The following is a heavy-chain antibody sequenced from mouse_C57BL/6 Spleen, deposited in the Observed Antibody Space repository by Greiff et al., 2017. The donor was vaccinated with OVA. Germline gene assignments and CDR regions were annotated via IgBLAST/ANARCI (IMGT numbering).Heavy chain of an antibody. CDR1: GFTFSDYY. Sequence: DVKLVESGGGLVQPGGSLKLSCAASGFTFSDYYMYWVRQTPEKRLEWVAYISNGGGSTYYPDTVKGRFTISRDNAKNTLYLQMSRLKSEDTAMYYCARRTAQAPFDYWGQGTTLTVSS. D-gene: IGHD3-2*02. V-gene: IGHV5-12*01. CDR2: ISNGGGST. CDR3: ARRTAQAPFDY. J-gene: IGHJ2*01.